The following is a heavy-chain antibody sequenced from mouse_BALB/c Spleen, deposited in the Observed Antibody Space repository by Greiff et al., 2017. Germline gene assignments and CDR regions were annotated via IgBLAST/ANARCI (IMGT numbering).Heavy chain of an antibody. CDR3: TRDDGNYLAY. J-gene: IGHJ3*01. CDR1: GFTFSSYT. V-gene: IGHV5-6-4*01. CDR2: ISSGGSYT. Sequence: EVQGVESGGGLVKPGGSLKLSCAASGFTFSSYTMSWVRQTPEKRLEWVATISSGGSYTYYPDSVKGRFTISRDNAKNTLYLQMSSLKSEDTAMYYCTRDDGNYLAYWGQGTLVTVSA. D-gene: IGHD2-1*01.